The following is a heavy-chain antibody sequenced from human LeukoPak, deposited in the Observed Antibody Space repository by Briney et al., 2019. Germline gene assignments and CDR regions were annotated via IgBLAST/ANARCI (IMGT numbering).Heavy chain of an antibody. J-gene: IGHJ3*02. CDR3: AGPFGEKAFGAFDI. V-gene: IGHV4-34*01. Sequence: SETLSLTRAVYGGSFSGYYWSWIRQPPGKGLEWIGEINHSGSTNYNPSLKSRVTISVDTSKNQFSLKLSSVTAADTAVYYCAGPFGEKAFGAFDIWGQGTMVTVSS. CDR1: GGSFSGYY. CDR2: INHSGST. D-gene: IGHD3-10*01.